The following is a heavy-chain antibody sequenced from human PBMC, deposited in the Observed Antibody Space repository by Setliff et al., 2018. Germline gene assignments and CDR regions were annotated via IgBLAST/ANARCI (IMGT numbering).Heavy chain of an antibody. CDR3: AKSPVRFGIDVVIPSYFDS. CDR2: IYSGDRDT. D-gene: IGHD3-16*02. V-gene: IGHV3-23*03. Sequence: LRLSCAASGFTLSPYAMSWVRQAPGKGLEWVSTIYSGDRDTFYTDSVKGRFTIFRDGSKNTLYLQMTSLRAEDTAVYYCAKSPVRFGIDVVIPSYFDSWGPGTLVTVSS. CDR1: GFTLSPYA. J-gene: IGHJ4*02.